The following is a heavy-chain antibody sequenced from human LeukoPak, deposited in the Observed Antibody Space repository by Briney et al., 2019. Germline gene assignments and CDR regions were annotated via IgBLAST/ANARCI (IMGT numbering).Heavy chain of an antibody. Sequence: GGPLRLSCAASGFTVSSNYMSWVRQAPGKGLEWVSVIYSGGSTYYADSVKGRFTISRDNSKNTLYLQMNSLRAEDTAVYYCATAVYYYDSSGYYYTPPDYWGQGTLVTVSS. CDR2: IYSGGST. V-gene: IGHV3-53*01. D-gene: IGHD3-22*01. CDR1: GFTVSSNY. J-gene: IGHJ4*02. CDR3: ATAVYYYDSSGYYYTPPDY.